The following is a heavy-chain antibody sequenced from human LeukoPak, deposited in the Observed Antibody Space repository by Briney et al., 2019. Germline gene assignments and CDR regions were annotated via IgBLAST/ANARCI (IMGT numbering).Heavy chain of an antibody. Sequence: PSETLSLTCTVSGGSVSSDSFHWTWIRQPPGKGLEWIGSIYYSGSTNYNPSLKSRVTISVDTSKNQFSLKLSSVTAADTAVYYCARDLYYYGSGSYSEAYGMDVWGQGTTVTVSS. CDR2: IYYSGST. J-gene: IGHJ6*02. V-gene: IGHV4-61*01. D-gene: IGHD3-10*01. CDR3: ARDLYYYGSGSYSEAYGMDV. CDR1: GGSVSSDSFH.